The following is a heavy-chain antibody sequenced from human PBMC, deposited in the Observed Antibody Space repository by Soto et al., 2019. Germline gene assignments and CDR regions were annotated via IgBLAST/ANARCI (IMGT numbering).Heavy chain of an antibody. CDR1: GVTFSSYS. J-gene: IGHJ5*02. CDR2: ISSSSSYI. Sequence: EVQLVESGGGLVKPGGSLRLSCAASGVTFSSYSMNWVRQAPGKGLEWVSSISSSSSYIYYADSVKGRFTISRDNAKNSLYLQMNRLRAEDTAVYYCARDTYFYGSGSYGPWGQGTLVTVSS. V-gene: IGHV3-21*01. D-gene: IGHD3-10*01. CDR3: ARDTYFYGSGSYGP.